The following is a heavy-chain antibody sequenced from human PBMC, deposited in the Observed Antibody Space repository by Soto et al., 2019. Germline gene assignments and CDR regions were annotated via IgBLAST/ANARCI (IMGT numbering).Heavy chain of an antibody. Sequence: SVKVSCKASGGTFSSYAISWVRQAPGQGLEWMGGIIPIFGTANYAQKFQGRVTITADESTSTAYMELSSLRSEDTAVYYCARDRRMTTVTAFDYWGQGTLVTVSS. CDR1: GGTFSSYA. D-gene: IGHD4-17*01. CDR2: IIPIFGTA. V-gene: IGHV1-69*13. CDR3: ARDRRMTTVTAFDY. J-gene: IGHJ4*02.